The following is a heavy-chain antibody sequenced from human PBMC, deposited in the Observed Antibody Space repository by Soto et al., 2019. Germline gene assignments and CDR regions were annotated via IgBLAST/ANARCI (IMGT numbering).Heavy chain of an antibody. Sequence: SETLSLTCTVSGDSISGYYWNWIRQPAGKGLEWIGRIYASGSTISNRSLRSRVALPVDTSKNQFSLNLNAVTAADTARYYCEMSGYSSAWYTAFDSWRQGTLVTVS. CDR3: EMSGYSSAWYTAFDS. CDR2: IYASGST. CDR1: GDSISGYY. J-gene: IGHJ4*02. D-gene: IGHD6-19*01. V-gene: IGHV4-4*07.